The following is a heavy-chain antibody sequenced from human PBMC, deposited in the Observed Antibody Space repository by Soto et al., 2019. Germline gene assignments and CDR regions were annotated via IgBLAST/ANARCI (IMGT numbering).Heavy chain of an antibody. V-gene: IGHV4-31*03. J-gene: IGHJ3*02. CDR3: ARDVLVTAIRPGAFDI. CDR1: GASISSGGHY. D-gene: IGHD2-21*02. CDR2: IYYSGST. Sequence: PSETLSLTCTVSGASISSGGHYRTWFRQHPGRGLEWIGNIYYSGSTYYSPSLKSRVTISIDTSNNQVSLKLSSVTAADTAVYFCARDVLVTAIRPGAFDIWGQGTMVTVSS.